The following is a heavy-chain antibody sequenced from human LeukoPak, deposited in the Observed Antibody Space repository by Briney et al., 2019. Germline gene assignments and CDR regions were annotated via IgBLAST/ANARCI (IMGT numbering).Heavy chain of an antibody. J-gene: IGHJ3*02. D-gene: IGHD3-9*01. CDR3: ARHLARKYDILTGYHDAFDI. Sequence: GESLKISCKGSGYSITSYWISWVRQMPGKGLEGMVRIVPSDSYTNYSPSFQGHVTISADKAISTAYLQWSSLKAADTAMYYYARHLARKYDILTGYHDAFDIWGQGTMVTVSS. CDR2: IVPSDSYT. CDR1: GYSITSYW. V-gene: IGHV5-10-1*01.